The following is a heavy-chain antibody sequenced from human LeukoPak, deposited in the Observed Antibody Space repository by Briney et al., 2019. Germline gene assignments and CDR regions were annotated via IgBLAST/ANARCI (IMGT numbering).Heavy chain of an antibody. CDR3: ARGSQDISGLDP. J-gene: IGHJ5*02. CDR1: GYTFTSYA. CDR2: INAGNGNT. Sequence: ASVKVSCKASGYTFTSYAVHWVRQAPGQRLEWMGWINAGNGNTKYSQKFQGRVTITRDTSASTAYMELSSLRSEDTAVYYCARGSQDISGLDPWGQGTLVTVSS. V-gene: IGHV1-3*01. D-gene: IGHD5-12*01.